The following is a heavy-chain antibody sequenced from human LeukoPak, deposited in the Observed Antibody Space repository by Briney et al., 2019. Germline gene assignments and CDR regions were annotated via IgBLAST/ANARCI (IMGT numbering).Heavy chain of an antibody. CDR3: AKGGCSSASCSRGDDD. CDR2: ISGSGTNT. V-gene: IGHV3-23*01. J-gene: IGHJ4*02. Sequence: GGSLRLSCAVSGFTFASYGMSWVRQAPGKGLEWVSGISGSGTNTYYADSVKGRFTISRDNSKNTLYLKMNSLRAEDTAVYYCAKGGCSSASCSRGDDDWGQGTLVTVSS. CDR1: GFTFASYG. D-gene: IGHD2-2*01.